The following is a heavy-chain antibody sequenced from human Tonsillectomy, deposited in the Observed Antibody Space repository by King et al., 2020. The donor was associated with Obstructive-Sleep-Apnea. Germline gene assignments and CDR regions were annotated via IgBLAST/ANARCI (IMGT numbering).Heavy chain of an antibody. CDR1: RFTFSSHV. CDR3: GKGSSLSGYYYGMDV. V-gene: IGHV3-23*04. Sequence: VQLVESGGGLVQPGGSLRLPCAASRFTFSSHVMSWVRQAPGRGLEWVSGISGSGGSTYYADSVKGRFTLSRDNSKNTLYLQMNSLRAEDTGVYYCGKGSSLSGYYYGMDVWGQGTTVTVSS. CDR2: ISGSGGST. J-gene: IGHJ6*02. D-gene: IGHD1-26*01.